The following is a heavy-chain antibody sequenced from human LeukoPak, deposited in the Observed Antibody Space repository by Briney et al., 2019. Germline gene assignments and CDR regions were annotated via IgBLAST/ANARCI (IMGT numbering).Heavy chain of an antibody. J-gene: IGHJ3*02. CDR1: GGSISSYY. CDR3: ARDQDGGSTGFKAFDI. Sequence: SETLSLTCTVSGGSISSYYWSWIRQPPGKGLEWIGYIYYSGSTNYNPSLKSRVTISVDKSKNQFSLKLSSVTAADTAVYYCARDQDGGSTGFKAFDIWGQGTMVTVSS. V-gene: IGHV4-59*12. CDR2: IYYSGST. D-gene: IGHD2-2*01.